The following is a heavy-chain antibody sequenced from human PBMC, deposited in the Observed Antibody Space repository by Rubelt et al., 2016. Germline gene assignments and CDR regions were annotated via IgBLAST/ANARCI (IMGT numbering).Heavy chain of an antibody. V-gene: IGHV1-68*02. CDR3: ARSASIAGD. CDR2: ITLYNGNT. J-gene: IGHJ4*02. Sequence: QVQLVQSGAEVKKPGASVKVSCKASGYTFTYCSLHWLQQAPGQGLERMRWITLYNGNTNYAKKFKGRVTITRDMALRTAYIEVSSLRSEDSAVYYWARSASIAGDWGQGTLVTVSS. CDR1: GYTFTYCS. D-gene: IGHD6-6*01.